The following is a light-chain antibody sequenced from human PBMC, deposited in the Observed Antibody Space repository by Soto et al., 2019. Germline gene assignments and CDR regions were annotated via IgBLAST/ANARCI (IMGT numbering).Light chain of an antibody. CDR2: DVS. V-gene: IGLV2-8*01. CDR3: SSYAGSNNPV. J-gene: IGLJ2*01. Sequence: QSVLTQPPSASGSPGQSVTISCTGTSSDVGGYNYVSWYQQHPGKAPKLMIYDVSNRPSGVPDRFSGSKSGNTASLTISGLQAEDEADYYCSSYAGSNNPVFGGGTKLTVL. CDR1: SSDVGGYNY.